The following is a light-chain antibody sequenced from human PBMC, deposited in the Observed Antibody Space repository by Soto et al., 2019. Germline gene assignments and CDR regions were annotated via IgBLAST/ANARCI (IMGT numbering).Light chain of an antibody. V-gene: IGLV2-14*01. CDR1: SSDVGGYNY. CDR3: SSYTSSSAPLYV. CDR2: DVN. Sequence: QSALTQPASVSGSPGQSITISCTGTSSDVGGYNYVSWYQQHPGKAPKLMIDDVNSQPSGVSNRFSGSKSGNTASLTTAGLHAEDAADYYCSSYTSSSAPLYVFGSGTKLTVL. J-gene: IGLJ1*01.